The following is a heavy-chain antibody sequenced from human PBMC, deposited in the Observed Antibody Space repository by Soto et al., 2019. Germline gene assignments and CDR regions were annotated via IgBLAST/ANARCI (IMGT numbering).Heavy chain of an antibody. Sequence: GGSLRLSCAASGFIFRSYGMHWVRQVPGKGLNWVAMIWYDGSKTDYGESVKGRFTISRDNSKNTLYLEMNSLRAEDTAVYYCARDKRDLRFLEWSYYFDYWGQGTLVT. CDR2: IWYDGSKT. CDR3: ARDKRDLRFLEWSYYFDY. J-gene: IGHJ4*02. V-gene: IGHV3-30*02. CDR1: GFIFRSYG. D-gene: IGHD3-3*01.